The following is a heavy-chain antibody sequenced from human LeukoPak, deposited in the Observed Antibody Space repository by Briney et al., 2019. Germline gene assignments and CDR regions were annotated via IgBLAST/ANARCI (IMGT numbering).Heavy chain of an antibody. CDR1: GGSISSSSYY. V-gene: IGHV4-39*01. Sequence: SDTLSLTCTVSGGSISSSSYYWGWIRQPPGKGLEWIGSIYYSGSTYYNPSLKSRVTISVDTSKNQFSLKLSSVTAADTAVYYCARQARSYYYGSGSYWGGEYNWFDPWGQGTLVTVSS. CDR2: IYYSGST. D-gene: IGHD3-10*01. J-gene: IGHJ5*02. CDR3: ARQARSYYYGSGSYWGGEYNWFDP.